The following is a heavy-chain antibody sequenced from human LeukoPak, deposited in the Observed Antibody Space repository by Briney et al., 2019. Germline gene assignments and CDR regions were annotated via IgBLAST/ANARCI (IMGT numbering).Heavy chain of an antibody. J-gene: IGHJ4*02. V-gene: IGHV3-7*01. CDR2: IKQDGSEK. D-gene: IGHD5-18*01. CDR3: AKDPRDHSYGWSWRYFDY. CDR1: GFSFSSYW. Sequence: GGSLRLSCAASGFSFSSYWMSWVRQAPGKGLEWVANIKQDGSEKYYVDSVKGRFTISRDSSKNTLYLQMNSLTAEDTAVYYCAKDPRDHSYGWSWRYFDYWGQGTLVTVSS.